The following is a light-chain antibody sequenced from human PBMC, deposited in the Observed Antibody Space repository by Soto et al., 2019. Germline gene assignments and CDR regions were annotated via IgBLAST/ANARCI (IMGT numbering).Light chain of an antibody. CDR2: LNSDGSH. V-gene: IGLV4-69*01. Sequence: QPVLTQSPSASASLGASVKLTCTLSSGHSIYAIAWHQQQPEKGPRYLMKLNSDGSHSKGDGIHDRFSGASSGAERYLTISRLQSEDEADYYCQTWGTGIIVFGGGTQLTVL. J-gene: IGLJ2*01. CDR1: SGHSIYA. CDR3: QTWGTGIIV.